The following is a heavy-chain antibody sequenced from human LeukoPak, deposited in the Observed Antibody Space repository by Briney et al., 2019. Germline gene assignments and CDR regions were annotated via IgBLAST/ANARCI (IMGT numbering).Heavy chain of an antibody. CDR1: GYTFTSYD. J-gene: IGHJ4*02. V-gene: IGHV1-8*01. Sequence: GASVKVSCKASGYTFTSYDINWVRQATGQGLEWMGWMNPNSGNTGYAQKFQGRVTMTRNASISTAYMELSSLRSEDTAVYYCARVAVPKVRGSRFGELSDYWGQGTLVTVSS. CDR2: MNPNSGNT. D-gene: IGHD3-10*01. CDR3: ARVAVPKVRGSRFGELSDY.